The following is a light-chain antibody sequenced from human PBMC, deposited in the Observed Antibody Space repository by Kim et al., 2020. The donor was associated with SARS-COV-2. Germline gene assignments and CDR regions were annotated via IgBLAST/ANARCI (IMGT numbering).Light chain of an antibody. CDR2: GNS. CDR1: SSNIGAGYD. V-gene: IGLV1-40*01. CDR3: QSYDSSLSGYV. J-gene: IGLJ1*01. Sequence: GVTMSCTGSSSNIGAGYDVHWYQQFPGTAPKLLIYGNSNRPSGVPDRFSGSKSGTSASLAITGLQAEDEADYYCQSYDSSLSGYVFGTGTQLTVL.